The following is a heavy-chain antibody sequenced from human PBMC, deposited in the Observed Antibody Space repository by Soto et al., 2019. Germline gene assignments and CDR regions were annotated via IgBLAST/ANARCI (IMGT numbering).Heavy chain of an antibody. V-gene: IGHV3-15*07. CDR1: GFTFSNAW. CDR3: TTDSNPMHYYYYGMDV. Sequence: GESLKISCAASGFTFSNAWMNWVRQAPGKGLEWVGRIKSKTDGGTTDYAAPVKGRFTISRDDSKNTLYLQMNSLKTEDTAVYYCTTDSNPMHYYYYGMDVWGQGTTVTVSS. J-gene: IGHJ6*02. D-gene: IGHD4-4*01. CDR2: IKSKTDGGTT.